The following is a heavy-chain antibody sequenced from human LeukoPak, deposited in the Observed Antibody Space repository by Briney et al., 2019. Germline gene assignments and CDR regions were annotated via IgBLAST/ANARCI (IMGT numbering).Heavy chain of an antibody. J-gene: IGHJ4*02. D-gene: IGHD5-12*01. V-gene: IGHV3-7*01. CDR1: GFTLSSHW. Sequence: GGSLRLSCAASGFTLSSHWMSCVRQAPGKGLEWVANIKQDGSEKYYVDSVKGRFTISRDNAKNSLYLQMNSLRAEDRAVYYCARDLDSGYDLQFDYWGQGTLVTVSS. CDR3: ARDLDSGYDLQFDY. CDR2: IKQDGSEK.